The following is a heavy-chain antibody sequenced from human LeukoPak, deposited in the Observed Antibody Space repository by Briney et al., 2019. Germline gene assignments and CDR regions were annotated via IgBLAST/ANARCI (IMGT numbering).Heavy chain of an antibody. Sequence: SETLSLTCAVYGGSFSGYYWSWIRQPPGKGLEWIGEINHSGSTNYNPSLKSRVTISVDTPKNQFSLKLSSVTAADTAVYYCARATRTYYYGSGSYPFDYWGREPWSPSPQ. V-gene: IGHV4-34*01. CDR3: ARATRTYYYGSGSYPFDY. J-gene: IGHJ4*02. D-gene: IGHD3-10*01. CDR1: GGSFSGYY. CDR2: INHSGST.